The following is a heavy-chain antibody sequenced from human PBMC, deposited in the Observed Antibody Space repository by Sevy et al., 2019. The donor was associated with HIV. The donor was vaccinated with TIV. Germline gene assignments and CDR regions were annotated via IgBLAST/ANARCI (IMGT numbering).Heavy chain of an antibody. CDR3: ARRHCSVSACYLFDY. Sequence: SETLSLTCTVSGDSISSSSYFWGWIRQPPGKGLEWIGTGYFSGSTYYNVSLKSRVTISVDTSKSQFSLKLSSVTAADTAVYYCARRHCSVSACYLFDYWGQGILVTVSS. V-gene: IGHV4-39*01. CDR1: GDSISSSSYF. J-gene: IGHJ4*02. CDR2: GYFSGST. D-gene: IGHD2-2*01.